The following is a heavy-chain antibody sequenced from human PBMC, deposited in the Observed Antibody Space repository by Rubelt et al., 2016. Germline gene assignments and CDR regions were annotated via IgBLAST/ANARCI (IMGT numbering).Heavy chain of an antibody. CDR2: IIPILGVS. V-gene: IGHV1-69*04. CDR3: AREEFPESLRYLEWIPGGFFDH. Sequence: QVHLVQSGAEVKKPGSSVKVSCKTFGATFGSYGITWVRQAPGRGLEWMGRIIPILGVSRSAQKFQGRVTITGSKSTTPAYMELGRLTSEETAVYYCAREEFPESLRYLEWIPGGFFDHWGQGSLVTVSS. D-gene: IGHD3-3*01. CDR1: GATFGSYG. J-gene: IGHJ4*02.